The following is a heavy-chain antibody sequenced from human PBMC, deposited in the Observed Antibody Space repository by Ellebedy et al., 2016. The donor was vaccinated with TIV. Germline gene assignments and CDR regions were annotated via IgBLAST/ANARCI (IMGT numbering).Heavy chain of an antibody. J-gene: IGHJ4*02. CDR3: ARFRGYNYGPSDY. V-gene: IGHV4-59*05. Sequence: SETLSLTCTVSGGSLSSFYWSWIRQPPGKGLEWIGSIYHSGSAYSNPSLKSRVTVSVDTSKNQVSLRLTSVTAADTAVYFCARFRGYNYGPSDYWGQGTLVTVSS. CDR2: IYHSGSA. D-gene: IGHD5-18*01. CDR1: GGSLSSFY.